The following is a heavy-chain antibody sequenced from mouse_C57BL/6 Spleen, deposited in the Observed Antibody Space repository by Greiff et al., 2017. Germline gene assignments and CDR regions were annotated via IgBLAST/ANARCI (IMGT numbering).Heavy chain of an antibody. CDR2: IHPNSGST. Sequence: QVQLQQPGAELVQPGASVKLSCKASGYTFTSYWMPWVKQSPGQGLEWVGMIHPNSGSTNYNEKFKSKATLTVDKSSSTAYMQLSSLTSEDSAVYYCAHYYGSSYGYFDVWGTGTTVTVSS. J-gene: IGHJ1*03. D-gene: IGHD1-1*01. CDR3: AHYYGSSYGYFDV. CDR1: GYTFTSYW. V-gene: IGHV1-64*01.